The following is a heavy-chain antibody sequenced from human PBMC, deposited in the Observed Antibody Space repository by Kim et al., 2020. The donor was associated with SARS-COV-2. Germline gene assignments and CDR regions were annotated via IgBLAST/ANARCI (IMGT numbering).Heavy chain of an antibody. V-gene: IGHV1-18*01. Sequence: NYAQKLQGRVTVTTDTSTSTAYMELRSLRSDDTAVYYCARRSIAVADFDYWGQGTLVTVSS. D-gene: IGHD6-19*01. J-gene: IGHJ4*02. CDR3: ARRSIAVADFDY.